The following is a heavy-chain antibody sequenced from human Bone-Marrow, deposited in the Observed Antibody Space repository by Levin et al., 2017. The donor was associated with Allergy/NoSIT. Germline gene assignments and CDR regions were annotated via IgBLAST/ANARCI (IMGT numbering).Heavy chain of an antibody. CDR3: ARGGRFLEWLLYTPRWYFDL. CDR1: GGSFSGYY. D-gene: IGHD3-3*01. V-gene: IGHV4-34*01. CDR2: INHSGST. J-gene: IGHJ2*01. Sequence: SETLSLTCAVYGGSFSGYYWSWIRQPPGKGLEWIGEINHSGSTNYNPSLKSRVTISVDTSKNQFSLKLSSVTAADTAVYYCARGGRFLEWLLYTPRWYFDLWGRGTLVTVSS.